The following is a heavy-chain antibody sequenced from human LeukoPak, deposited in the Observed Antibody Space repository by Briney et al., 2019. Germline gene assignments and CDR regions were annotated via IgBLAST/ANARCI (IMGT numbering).Heavy chain of an antibody. D-gene: IGHD4-17*01. J-gene: IGHJ3*02. CDR2: IYHSGST. Sequence: SQTLSLTCAVSGGSISSGGYSWSWIRQPPGKGLEWIGYIYHSGSTYYNPSLKSRVTISVDRSKNQFSLKLSSVTAADTAVYYCAREPYGDYGGGAFDIWGQGTMVTVSS. CDR1: GGSISSGGYS. V-gene: IGHV4-30-2*01. CDR3: AREPYGDYGGGAFDI.